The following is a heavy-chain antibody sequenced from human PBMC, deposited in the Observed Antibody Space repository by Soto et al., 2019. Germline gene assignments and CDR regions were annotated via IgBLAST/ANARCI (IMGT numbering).Heavy chain of an antibody. D-gene: IGHD1-26*01. V-gene: IGHV3-21*01. CDR3: ARVVGGLSRTFEY. CDR2: ISSSSSYI. J-gene: IGHJ4*02. CDR1: GFTFSSYS. Sequence: VGSLRLSCAASGFTFSSYSMNWVRQAPGKGLEWVSSISSSSSYIYYADSVKGRFTISRDNAKNSLYLQMKRLRAEETAVYYCARVVGGLSRTFEYWGQGTRVTVSS.